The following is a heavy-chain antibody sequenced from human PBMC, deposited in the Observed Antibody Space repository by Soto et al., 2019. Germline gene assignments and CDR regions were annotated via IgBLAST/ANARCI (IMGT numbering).Heavy chain of an antibody. Sequence: PGGSLRLSCAASGFTFSNYGMHWVRQAPGKGLEWVEVIASDGRDKKYADSVRGRFAISRDNSKNTMYLEMNRLRGDDAAVYYCAKDKGPGLAVYYFDYWSQGTMVTVYS. J-gene: IGHJ4*02. D-gene: IGHD6-19*01. CDR2: IASDGRDK. CDR1: GFTFSNYG. CDR3: AKDKGPGLAVYYFDY. V-gene: IGHV3-30*18.